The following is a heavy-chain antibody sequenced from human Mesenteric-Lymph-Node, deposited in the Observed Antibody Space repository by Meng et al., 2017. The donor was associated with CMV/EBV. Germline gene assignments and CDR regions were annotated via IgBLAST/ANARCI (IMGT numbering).Heavy chain of an antibody. J-gene: IGHJ4*02. CDR2: INRNGGGA. CDR1: GFNFRNYA. Sequence: LSLTCAASGFNFRNYAMSWVRLAPGKGLEWVSSINRNGGGADYADSVKGRFTISRDNSKNTLFLQMNGLRAEDTAVYYCAKGSLYDDSGLSYYFDYWGQGTLVTVSS. V-gene: IGHV3-23*01. D-gene: IGHD3-22*01. CDR3: AKGSLYDDSGLSYYFDY.